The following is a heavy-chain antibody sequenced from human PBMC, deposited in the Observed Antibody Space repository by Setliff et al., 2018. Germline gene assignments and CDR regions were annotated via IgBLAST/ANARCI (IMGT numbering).Heavy chain of an antibody. CDR3: AREGDSSGYSPLDY. CDR1: GYTFTSYG. D-gene: IGHD3-22*01. V-gene: IGHV1-18*01. Sequence: ASVKVSCKASGYTFTSYGISWVRQAPGQGLEWMGWISAYNGNTNYAQRLQGRVTMTTDTSTSTAYMELRSLRSDDTAVYYCAREGDSSGYSPLDYWGQGTLVTVSS. J-gene: IGHJ4*02. CDR2: ISAYNGNT.